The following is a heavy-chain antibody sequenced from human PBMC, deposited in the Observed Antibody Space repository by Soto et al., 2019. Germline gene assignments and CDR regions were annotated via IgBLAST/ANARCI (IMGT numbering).Heavy chain of an antibody. J-gene: IGHJ4*02. Sequence: ASVKVSCKASGFRFTNCGISWLRQAPEQGLEWMGWISAYNGDTKYAQNFQGRVTMAKDTTTSTAHMELRSLTSDDTAVYYCARDPSNTSGKQVHLDYWGQGTLVTVSS. CDR3: ARDPSNTSGKQVHLDY. D-gene: IGHD3-22*01. CDR2: ISAYNGDT. CDR1: GFRFTNCG. V-gene: IGHV1-18*01.